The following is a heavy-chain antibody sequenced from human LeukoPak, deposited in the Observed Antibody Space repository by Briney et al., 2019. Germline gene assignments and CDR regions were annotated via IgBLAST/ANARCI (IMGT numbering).Heavy chain of an antibody. Sequence: GGSLRLSCAASGFTYSNAWMNWVRQAPGKGLEWVGRINSKTDGGTTDYAAPVKGRFTISRDDSKNTLYLQMNSLRAEDTAVYYCAKDRTHYYGSGSYPWGQGTLVTVSS. J-gene: IGHJ5*02. CDR2: INSKTDGGTT. CDR3: AKDRTHYYGSGSYP. CDR1: GFTYSNAW. D-gene: IGHD3-10*01. V-gene: IGHV3-15*07.